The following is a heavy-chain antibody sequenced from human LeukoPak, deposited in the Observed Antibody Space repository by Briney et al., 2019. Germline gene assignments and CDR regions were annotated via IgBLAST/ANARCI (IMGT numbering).Heavy chain of an antibody. V-gene: IGHV3-64D*06. J-gene: IGHJ4*02. CDR2: ISSEGKTT. Sequence: PGGSLRLSCSASGFIFSPYAMHWVRQAPGKGLEYVSSISSEGKTTYYADSVKGRFTISRDNSKNTLYLQMSSLRPEDTAVYYCARASDSSGYYDYWGQGTLVTVSS. CDR3: ARASDSSGYYDY. D-gene: IGHD3-22*01. CDR1: GFIFSPYA.